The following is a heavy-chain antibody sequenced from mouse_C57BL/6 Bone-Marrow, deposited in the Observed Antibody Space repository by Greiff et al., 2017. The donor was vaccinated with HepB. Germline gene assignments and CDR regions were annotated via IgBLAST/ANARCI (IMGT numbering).Heavy chain of an antibody. D-gene: IGHD3-2*02. V-gene: IGHV1-69*01. Sequence: VKLQQPGAELVMPGASVKLSCKASGYTFTSYWMHWVKQRPGQGLEWIGEIDPSDSYTNYNQKFKGKSTLTVDKSSSTAYMQLSSLTSEDSAVYYCARGPGYAGAMDYWGQGTSVTVSS. CDR2: IDPSDSYT. J-gene: IGHJ4*01. CDR3: ARGPGYAGAMDY. CDR1: GYTFTSYW.